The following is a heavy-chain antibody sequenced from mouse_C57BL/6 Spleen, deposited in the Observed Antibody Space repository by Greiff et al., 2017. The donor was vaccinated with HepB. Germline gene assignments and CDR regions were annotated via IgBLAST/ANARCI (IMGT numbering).Heavy chain of an antibody. Sequence: QVQLQQSGPGLVQPSQSLSITCTVSGFSLTSYGVHWVRQSPGKGLEWLGVIWRGGSTDYNAAFMSRLSITKDNSKSQVFFKMNSLQADDTAIYYCAKDAVYYYGSSYRNAMDYWGQGTSVTVSS. CDR3: AKDAVYYYGSSYRNAMDY. CDR1: GFSLTSYG. CDR2: IWRGGST. V-gene: IGHV2-5*01. J-gene: IGHJ4*01. D-gene: IGHD1-1*01.